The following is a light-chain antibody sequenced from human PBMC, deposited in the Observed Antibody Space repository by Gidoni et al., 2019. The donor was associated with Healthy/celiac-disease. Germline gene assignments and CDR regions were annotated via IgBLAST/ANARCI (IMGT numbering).Light chain of an antibody. CDR1: NIGSKS. J-gene: IGLJ3*02. Sequence: YVLTHPTSVERAPGQPARITCGENNIGSKSVDWYQRKPGHAPVLVVYDDSDRPSGIPSRFSGSNSGNTATLTISRVEAGDEADYYCQVWDSSSDLWVFGGGTKLTVL. CDR3: QVWDSSSDLWV. V-gene: IGLV3-21*02. CDR2: DDS.